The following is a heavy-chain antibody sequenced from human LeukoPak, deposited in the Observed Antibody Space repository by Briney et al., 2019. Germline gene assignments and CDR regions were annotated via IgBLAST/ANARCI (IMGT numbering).Heavy chain of an antibody. Sequence: PSETLSLTCTVSGGSISSYYWSWIRQPPGKGLEWIGYIYYGGSTNYNPSLKSRVTISVDTSKNQFSLKLSSVTAADTAVYYCARDTFGVNYYYGMDVWGQGTTVTVSS. V-gene: IGHV4-59*01. D-gene: IGHD3-16*01. CDR2: IYYGGST. CDR3: ARDTFGVNYYYGMDV. CDR1: GGSISSYY. J-gene: IGHJ6*02.